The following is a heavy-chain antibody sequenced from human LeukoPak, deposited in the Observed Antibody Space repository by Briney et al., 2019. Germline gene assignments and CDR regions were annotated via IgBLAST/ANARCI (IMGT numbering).Heavy chain of an antibody. D-gene: IGHD4-17*01. CDR1: GFTFSSYS. Sequence: PGGSLRLSCAASGFTFSSYSMNWVRQAPGKGLEWVSSMSSSSRNIYYADSVKGRFTISRDNAKNSLYLQMSSLRAEDTAVYYCARDLYGDYVSDYWGQGTLVTVSS. J-gene: IGHJ4*02. V-gene: IGHV3-21*01. CDR3: ARDLYGDYVSDY. CDR2: MSSSSRNI.